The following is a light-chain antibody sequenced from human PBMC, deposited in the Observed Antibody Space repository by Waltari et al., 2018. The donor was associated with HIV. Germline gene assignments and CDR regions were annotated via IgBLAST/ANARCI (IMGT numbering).Light chain of an antibody. V-gene: IGKV3-15*01. CDR2: GAS. CDR1: QSVNSN. Sequence: EIVITQSPATLSLSPGERATLSCRASQSVNSNLAWYQQKPGQAPRLLIYGASTRATGIPARFSGSGSGTEFTLTISSLQSEDFAVYYCQHYNNWPPWTFGQGTQLEIK. J-gene: IGKJ2*02. CDR3: QHYNNWPPWT.